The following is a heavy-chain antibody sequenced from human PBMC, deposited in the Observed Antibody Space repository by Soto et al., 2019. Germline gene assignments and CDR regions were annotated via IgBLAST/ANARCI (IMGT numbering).Heavy chain of an antibody. J-gene: IGHJ6*02. Sequence: PGGSLRLSCAASGCDFSSYGVRWVRQAPGKGLEWVAVISYDGSNKYYADAVKGRFTISRDNSKNTLYLQMNSLRAEDTAEDTAVYYCAKDVGSGLYYYYGMDVWGQGTTVTV. CDR3: AKDVGSGLYYYYGMDV. D-gene: IGHD3-3*01. CDR1: GCDFSSYG. CDR2: ISYDGSNK. V-gene: IGHV3-30*18.